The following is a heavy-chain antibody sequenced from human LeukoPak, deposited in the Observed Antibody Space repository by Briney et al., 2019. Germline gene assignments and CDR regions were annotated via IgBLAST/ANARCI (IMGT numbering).Heavy chain of an antibody. V-gene: IGHV4-34*01. Sequence: SETLSLTCAVYGGSFSGYYWSWIRQPPGKGLEWIGEINHSGSTNYNPSLKSRVTISVGTSKNQFSLKLSSVTAADTAVYYCARGVVAATFWFDPWGQGTLVTVSS. CDR1: GGSFSGYY. CDR2: INHSGST. J-gene: IGHJ5*02. D-gene: IGHD2-15*01. CDR3: ARGVVAATFWFDP.